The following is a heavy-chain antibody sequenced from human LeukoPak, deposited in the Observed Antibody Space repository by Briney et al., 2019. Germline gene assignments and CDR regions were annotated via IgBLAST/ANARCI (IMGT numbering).Heavy chain of an antibody. V-gene: IGHV1-8*03. Sequence: ASVKVSCKASGYTFTGYYMHWVRQAPGQGLEWMGWMNPNSGNTGYAQKFQGRVTITRNTSISTAYMELSSLRSEDTAVYYCARVGRGYFDYWGQGTLVTVSS. CDR3: ARVGRGYFDY. J-gene: IGHJ4*02. D-gene: IGHD3-10*01. CDR2: MNPNSGNT. CDR1: GYTFTGYY.